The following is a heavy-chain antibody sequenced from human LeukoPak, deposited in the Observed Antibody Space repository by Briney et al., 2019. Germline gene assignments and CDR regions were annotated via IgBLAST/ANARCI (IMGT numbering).Heavy chain of an antibody. Sequence: PGGSLRLSCAVSGFTFSSYAMSWARQAPGKGLEWVSAISGSGGSTYYADSVKGRFTISRDNSKNSLYLQMNSLRAEDTAVYYCARIPTPYDSSGYYLGFVDYWGQGTLVTVSS. V-gene: IGHV3-23*01. CDR2: ISGSGGST. CDR1: GFTFSSYA. CDR3: ARIPTPYDSSGYYLGFVDY. D-gene: IGHD3-22*01. J-gene: IGHJ4*02.